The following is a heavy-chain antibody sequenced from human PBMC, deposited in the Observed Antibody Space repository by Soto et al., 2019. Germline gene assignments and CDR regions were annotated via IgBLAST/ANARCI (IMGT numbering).Heavy chain of an antibody. CDR3: ARETYYDFWSGPYYGMDV. CDR2: ISYDGSNK. Sequence: GSLRLSXAASGFTFSSYAMSWVRQAPGKGLEWVAVISYDGSNKYYADSVKGRFTISRDNSKNTLYLQMNSLRAEDTAVYYCARETYYDFWSGPYYGMDVWGQGTTVTVS. CDR1: GFTFSSYA. V-gene: IGHV3-30-3*01. D-gene: IGHD3-3*01. J-gene: IGHJ6*02.